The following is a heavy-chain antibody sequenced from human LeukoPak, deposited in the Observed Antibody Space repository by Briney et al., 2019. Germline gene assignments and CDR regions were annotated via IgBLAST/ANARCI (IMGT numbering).Heavy chain of an antibody. V-gene: IGHV4-34*01. D-gene: IGHD3/OR15-3a*01. CDR2: INHSGST. J-gene: IGHJ4*02. CDR1: GGSFSGYY. Sequence: SETQSLTCAVYGGSFSGYYWSWIRQPPGKGLEWIGEINHSGSTNYNPSLKSRVTISVDTSKNQFSLKLSSVTAADTAVYYCARGRTVFDYWGQGTLVTVSS. CDR3: ARGRTVFDY.